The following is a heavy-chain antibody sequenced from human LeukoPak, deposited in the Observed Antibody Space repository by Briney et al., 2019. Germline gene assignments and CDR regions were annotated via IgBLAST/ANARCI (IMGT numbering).Heavy chain of an antibody. Sequence: ASVKVSCKASGYTFTSYGISWVRQAPGQGLEWMGWISAYNGNTIYAQTLQGRVTMTTDTSTSTAYMELRSLRSDDTAVYYCAREGGAYCSGSNCYSVLDYWGQGTLVIVSS. CDR1: GYTFTSYG. CDR3: AREGGAYCSGSNCYSVLDY. CDR2: ISAYNGNT. J-gene: IGHJ4*02. V-gene: IGHV1-18*01. D-gene: IGHD2-15*01.